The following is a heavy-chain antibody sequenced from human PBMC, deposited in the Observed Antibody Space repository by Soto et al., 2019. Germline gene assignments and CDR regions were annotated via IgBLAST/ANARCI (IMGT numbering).Heavy chain of an antibody. CDR2: IYPGDSDT. Sequence: GESLKISCKGSGYSFTSYWIGWVRQMPGKGLEWMGIIYPGDSDTRYSPSFQGQVTISADKSISTAYLQWSSLKASDTAMYYCATQEDLLTGYYQYFDYWGQGTLVTVSS. J-gene: IGHJ4*02. D-gene: IGHD3-9*01. V-gene: IGHV5-51*01. CDR3: ATQEDLLTGYYQYFDY. CDR1: GYSFTSYW.